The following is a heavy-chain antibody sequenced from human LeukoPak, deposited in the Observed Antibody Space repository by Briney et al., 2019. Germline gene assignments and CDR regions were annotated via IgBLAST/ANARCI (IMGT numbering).Heavy chain of an antibody. Sequence: PSETLSLTCTVSGGSVSSGSYYWSWIRQPPGNGLEWIGYIYYSGSTNYNPSLKSRVTISVDTSKNQFSLKLSSVTAADTAVYYCALWFCSRTSCYVDYWGQGTLVTVSS. CDR2: IYYSGST. CDR3: ALWFCSRTSCYVDY. D-gene: IGHD2-2*01. V-gene: IGHV4-61*01. J-gene: IGHJ4*02. CDR1: GGSVSSGSYY.